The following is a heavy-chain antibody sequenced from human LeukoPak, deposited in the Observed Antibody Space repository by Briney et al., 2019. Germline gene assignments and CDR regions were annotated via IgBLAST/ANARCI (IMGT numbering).Heavy chain of an antibody. CDR3: ARDRSGYSEYYFDY. J-gene: IGHJ4*02. Sequence: SETLSLTCTVSGGSTNTYCWSWIRQPAEKGLEWIGRIYPSGSTYYNPSLKSRVTISIDKSKNQFPLRLTSVTAADTAVYYCARDRSGYSEYYFDYWGKGSLVTVSS. V-gene: IGHV4-4*07. CDR1: GGSTNTYC. CDR2: IYPSGST. D-gene: IGHD5-12*01.